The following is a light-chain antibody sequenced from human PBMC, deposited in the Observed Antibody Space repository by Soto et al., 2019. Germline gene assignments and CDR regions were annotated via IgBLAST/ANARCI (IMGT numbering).Light chain of an antibody. CDR2: GAS. V-gene: IGKV3-15*01. CDR3: QQYNNCPPWT. Sequence: EIVMTQSPATLSVSPGERATLSCRASQSVSSNLAWYQQKPGQAPRLLIYGASTRATGIPARFSGSGSGTEFTLTNSSLQSEDFAVYYCQQYNNCPPWTFCQGTKLEIK. J-gene: IGKJ1*01. CDR1: QSVSSN.